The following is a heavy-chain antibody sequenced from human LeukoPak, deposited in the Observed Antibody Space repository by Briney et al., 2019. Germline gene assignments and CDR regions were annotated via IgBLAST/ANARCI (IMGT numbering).Heavy chain of an antibody. CDR1: GFTFSSYW. Sequence: KSGGSLRLSCAASGFTFSSYWMSWVRHAPGKGLVWVSRINTDGNTRDYADSVKGRFTISRDNAKNTLYLQMNSLRAEDTAVYYCVRDMGYYDKVWGQGTLVTVSS. CDR2: INTDGNTR. CDR3: VRDMGYYDKV. V-gene: IGHV3-74*01. J-gene: IGHJ4*02. D-gene: IGHD3-22*01.